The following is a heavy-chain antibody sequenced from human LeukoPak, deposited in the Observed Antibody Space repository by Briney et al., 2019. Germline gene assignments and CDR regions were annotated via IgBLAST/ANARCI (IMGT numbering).Heavy chain of an antibody. Sequence: PSETLSLTCTVSGGSISSSSYYWGWIRQPPGKGLEWIGSIYYSGSTYYNPSLKRRVTISVDTSKNQFSLKLSSVTAADTAVYYCASLKTVPAATTYYYYGMDVWGQGTTVTVSS. D-gene: IGHD2-2*01. CDR2: IYYSGST. CDR1: GGSISSSSYY. J-gene: IGHJ6*02. CDR3: ASLKTVPAATTYYYYGMDV. V-gene: IGHV4-39*01.